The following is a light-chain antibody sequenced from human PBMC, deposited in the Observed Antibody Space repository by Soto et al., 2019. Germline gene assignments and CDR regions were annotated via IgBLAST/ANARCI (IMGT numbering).Light chain of an antibody. J-gene: IGLJ2*01. V-gene: IGLV2-14*01. CDR1: SSDVGGYNY. CDR2: DVS. Sequence: QSALTQPASVSGSPGQSITISCTGTSSDVGGYNYVSWYQQHPGKAPKLMIYDVSNRPSGVSNRFSGSKSGNTASLTISGLQAEDEADYYCSSYTSSSRVFGGGIKPPS. CDR3: SSYTSSSRV.